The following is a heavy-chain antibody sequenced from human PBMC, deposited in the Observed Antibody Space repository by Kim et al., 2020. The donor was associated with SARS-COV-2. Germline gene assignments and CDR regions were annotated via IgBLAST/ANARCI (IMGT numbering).Heavy chain of an antibody. V-gene: IGHV3-23*05. J-gene: IGHJ4*02. CDR3: VKRAILDY. CDR2: ST. Sequence: STYYADSVGGRFTVSSDSSKNTLYLKMNSLSADDTAIYYCVKRAILDYWGQGMLVTVSS.